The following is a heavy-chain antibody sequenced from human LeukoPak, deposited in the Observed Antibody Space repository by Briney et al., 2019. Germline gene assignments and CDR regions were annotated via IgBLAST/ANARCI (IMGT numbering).Heavy chain of an antibody. CDR1: GFTFSSYS. CDR3: AKVWYSSGWYYFDY. D-gene: IGHD6-19*01. CDR2: ISSSSSTI. Sequence: PGGSLRLSCAASGFTFSSYSMNWVRQAPGKGLEWVSYISSSSSTIYYADSVKGRFTISRDNAKNSLYLQMNSLRAEDTAVYYCAKVWYSSGWYYFDYWGQGTLVTVSS. J-gene: IGHJ4*02. V-gene: IGHV3-48*04.